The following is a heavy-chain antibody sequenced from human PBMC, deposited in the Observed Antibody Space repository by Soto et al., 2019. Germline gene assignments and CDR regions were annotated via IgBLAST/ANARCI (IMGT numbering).Heavy chain of an antibody. D-gene: IGHD3-10*01. CDR1: GYSINSDYY. J-gene: IGHJ4*02. V-gene: IGHV4-38-2*01. CDR3: AKKGYYPSGKINLFDS. Sequence: SEALSVTCSVSGYSINSDYYWGWIRQPPGKGLEWIGSVDHSGRTYYSPSLRSRLTIFIDTSKNQFSLRLTSVTAADTAMYFCAKKGYYPSGKINLFDSWGPGTLVTVSS. CDR2: VDHSGRT.